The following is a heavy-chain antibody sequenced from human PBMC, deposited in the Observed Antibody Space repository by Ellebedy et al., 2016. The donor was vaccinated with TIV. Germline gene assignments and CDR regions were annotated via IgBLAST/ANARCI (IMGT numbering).Heavy chain of an antibody. Sequence: GGSLRLXXAASGFTFSSYAMSWVRQAPGKGLEWVSAISGSGGSTYYADSVKGRFTISRDNSKNTLYLQMNSLRAEDTAVYYCAKAIFGGGYYGYWGQGTLVTVSS. V-gene: IGHV3-23*01. CDR3: AKAIFGGGYYGY. CDR2: ISGSGGST. D-gene: IGHD1-26*01. J-gene: IGHJ4*02. CDR1: GFTFSSYA.